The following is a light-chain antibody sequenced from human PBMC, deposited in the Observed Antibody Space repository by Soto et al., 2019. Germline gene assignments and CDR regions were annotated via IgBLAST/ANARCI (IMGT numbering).Light chain of an antibody. CDR3: CSYSGTNTYV. CDR2: EVT. V-gene: IGLV2-23*02. J-gene: IGLJ1*01. Sequence: QSALTQPASVSGSPGQSISISCTGTSNDVEFYNLVSWFQQHPGKAPKLIIYEVTKRPSGVSSRFSGSKSGNTASLTISGLQAEDEADYYCCSYSGTNTYVFGSGTKVTVL. CDR1: SNDVEFYNL.